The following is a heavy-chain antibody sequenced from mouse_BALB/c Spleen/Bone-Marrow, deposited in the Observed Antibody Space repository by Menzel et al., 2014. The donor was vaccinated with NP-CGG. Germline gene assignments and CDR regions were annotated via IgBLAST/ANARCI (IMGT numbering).Heavy chain of an antibody. J-gene: IGHJ1*01. D-gene: IGHD1-1*01. CDR3: AIITTAWYFDV. Sequence: EVQLQQSGPSLVKPSQTLSLTCSVTGDSIXSGYWNWIRKFPGNKLDYMGYISYSGSTYYNPSLKSRISITRDTSKNQYYLQLNSVTTEDTATYYCAIITTAWYFDVWGAGTTVTVSS. CDR2: ISYSGST. CDR1: GDSIXSGY. V-gene: IGHV3-8*02.